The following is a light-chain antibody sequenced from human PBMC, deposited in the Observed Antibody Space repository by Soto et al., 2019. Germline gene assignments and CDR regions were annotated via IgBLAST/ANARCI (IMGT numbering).Light chain of an antibody. J-gene: IGKJ1*01. CDR1: QSVSSN. Sequence: EIVMTQSPATVSVSPGERATLSCRASQSVSSNLAWYQQKPGQAPRLLIYGASTRATGIPARFSGSGSGTKFSLTISSLQSEDFAVYYCQQYNNWPRTFGQGTKV. CDR2: GAS. V-gene: IGKV3-15*01. CDR3: QQYNNWPRT.